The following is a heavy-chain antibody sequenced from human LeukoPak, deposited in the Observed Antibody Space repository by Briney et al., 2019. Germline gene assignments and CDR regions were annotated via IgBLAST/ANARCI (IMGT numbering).Heavy chain of an antibody. Sequence: SETLSLTCTVSGGSISSYYWSWIRQPPGKGLEWIGYIYYSGSTSYNPSLKSRVTISVDTSKKQFSLKLNSVTAADTAVYFCARRAYSAAYWKHFDYWGQGTLVTVSS. CDR2: IYYSGST. CDR3: ARRAYSAAYWKHFDY. CDR1: GGSISSYY. V-gene: IGHV4-59*08. J-gene: IGHJ4*02. D-gene: IGHD1-1*01.